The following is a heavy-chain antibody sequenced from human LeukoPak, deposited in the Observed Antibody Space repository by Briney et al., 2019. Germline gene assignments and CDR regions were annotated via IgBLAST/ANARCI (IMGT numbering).Heavy chain of an antibody. CDR3: ATSYSGKYYYYGMDV. D-gene: IGHD1-26*01. J-gene: IGHJ6*02. Sequence: SETLSLTCTVSGGSISSYYWSWIRQPPGKGLEWIGYIYYSGSTNYNPSLKSRVTISVDTSKNQFSLKLSSVTAADTAVYYCATSYSGKYYYYGMDVWGQGTTVTVSS. CDR1: GGSISSYY. CDR2: IYYSGST. V-gene: IGHV4-59*08.